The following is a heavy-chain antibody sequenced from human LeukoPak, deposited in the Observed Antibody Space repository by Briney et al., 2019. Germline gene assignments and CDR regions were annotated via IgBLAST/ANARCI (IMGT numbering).Heavy chain of an antibody. V-gene: IGHV3-15*01. Sequence: PGGSLRLSCAASGLSFSNALVTWVRQAPGKGLVWVGHIKTKSDGGTAAYVAPVQGRFTISREDSETTVHLRMNSLKTEDTAVYYCTASGVWGQGTLVTVSS. CDR3: TASGV. J-gene: IGHJ1*01. D-gene: IGHD7-27*01. CDR1: GLSFSNAL. CDR2: IKTKSDGGTA.